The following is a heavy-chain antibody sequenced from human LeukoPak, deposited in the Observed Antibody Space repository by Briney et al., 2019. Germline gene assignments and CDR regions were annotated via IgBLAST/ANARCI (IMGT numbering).Heavy chain of an antibody. J-gene: IGHJ3*02. D-gene: IGHD3-22*01. CDR2: ISAYNGNT. Sequence: ASVKVSYKASGYTFTSYGISWVRQAPGQGLEWMGWISAYNGNTNYAQKLQGRVTMTTDTSTSTAYMELRSLRSDDTAVYYCARDPVNWFGSSGPLDIWGQGTMVTVSS. V-gene: IGHV1-18*01. CDR3: ARDPVNWFGSSGPLDI. CDR1: GYTFTSYG.